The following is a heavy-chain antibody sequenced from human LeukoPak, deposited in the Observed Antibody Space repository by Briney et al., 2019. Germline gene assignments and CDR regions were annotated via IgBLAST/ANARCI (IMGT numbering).Heavy chain of an antibody. CDR3: ARGPPYYYDSSGHLLYYYGMDV. V-gene: IGHV4-31*03. CDR1: GGSISSGGYY. J-gene: IGHJ6*02. Sequence: PSQTLSLTCTVSGGSISSGGYYWRWIRQHPGKGLEWIGYIYYSGSTYYNPSLKSRVTISVDTSKNQFSLKLSSVTAADTAVYYCARGPPYYYDSSGHLLYYYGMDVWGQGTTVTASS. CDR2: IYYSGST. D-gene: IGHD3-22*01.